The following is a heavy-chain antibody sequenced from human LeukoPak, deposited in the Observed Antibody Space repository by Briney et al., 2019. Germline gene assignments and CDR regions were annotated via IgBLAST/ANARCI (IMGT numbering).Heavy chain of an antibody. D-gene: IGHD3-10*01. V-gene: IGHV3-15*01. CDR1: GFTFSNAW. CDR2: IKSKAGTGTT. CDR3: TTAYGSGTYRYAFDI. J-gene: IGHJ3*02. Sequence: GGSLRLSCAASGFTFSNAWMSWVRQAPGKGLEWVGHIKSKAGTGTTDYAAPVKGRFTISRDDSKNTLFLQMHSLKTEDTAVYYCTTAYGSGTYRYAFDIWGQGTMVTVSS.